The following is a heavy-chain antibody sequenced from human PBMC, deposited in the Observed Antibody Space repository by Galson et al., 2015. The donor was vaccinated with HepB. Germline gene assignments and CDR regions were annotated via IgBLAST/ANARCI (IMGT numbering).Heavy chain of an antibody. J-gene: IGHJ4*02. Sequence: SLRLSCAASGFTFSSYAMSWVRQAPGKGLEWVSAISGSGGSTYYADSVKGRFTISRGNSKNTLYLQMNGLRAEDTAVYYCAKDQGSGWGGYGYWGQGTLVTVSS. D-gene: IGHD6-19*01. CDR1: GFTFSSYA. CDR2: ISGSGGST. V-gene: IGHV3-23*01. CDR3: AKDQGSGWGGYGY.